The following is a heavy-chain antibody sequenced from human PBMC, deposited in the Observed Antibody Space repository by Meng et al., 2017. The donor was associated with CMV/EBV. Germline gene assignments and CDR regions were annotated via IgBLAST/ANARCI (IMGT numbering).Heavy chain of an antibody. D-gene: IGHD3-3*01. CDR2: INPNSGGT. CDR1: GYTFTGYY. Sequence: ASVKVSCKASGYTFTGYYMHWLRQAPGQGLEWMGWINPNSGGTNYAQKFQGRVTMTRDTSISTAYMELSRLRSDDTAVYYRARDLKSFDFWSGYSNYYYYGMDVWGQGTTVTVSS. CDR3: ARDLKSFDFWSGYSNYYYYGMDV. V-gene: IGHV1-2*02. J-gene: IGHJ6*02.